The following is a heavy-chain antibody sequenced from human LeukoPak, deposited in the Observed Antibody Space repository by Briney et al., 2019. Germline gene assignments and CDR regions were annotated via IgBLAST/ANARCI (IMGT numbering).Heavy chain of an antibody. V-gene: IGHV3-74*01. CDR1: GFTFSNYW. CDR3: ARVEMATITGFDY. J-gene: IGHJ4*02. Sequence: GGSLRLSCVASGFTFSNYWMHWVRQAPGKGLVWVSRINSDGSSTNYAASVKGRFTISRDNAKNTLYLQLNSLKADDTAVYYCARVEMATITGFDYWGQGSLVTVSS. CDR2: INSDGSST. D-gene: IGHD5-24*01.